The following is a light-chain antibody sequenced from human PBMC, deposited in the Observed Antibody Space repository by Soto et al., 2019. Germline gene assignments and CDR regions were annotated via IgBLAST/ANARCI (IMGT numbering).Light chain of an antibody. J-gene: IGKJ4*01. Sequence: EIVLTQSPGTLSLSPGERATLSCRASQSVSGSSLAWYQQKPGQAPRLLIYGASSRATGIPDRFSGSGTGADFTLIISGLEPEDFAVYYCQQYGASPPLTFGGGTKVDIK. CDR1: QSVSGSS. CDR2: GAS. CDR3: QQYGASPPLT. V-gene: IGKV3-20*01.